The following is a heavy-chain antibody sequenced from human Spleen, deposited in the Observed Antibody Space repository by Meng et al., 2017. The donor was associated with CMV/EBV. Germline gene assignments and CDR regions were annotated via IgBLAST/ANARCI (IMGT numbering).Heavy chain of an antibody. CDR3: ARAYGDYVTPDM. V-gene: IGHV3-21*01. Sequence: QEWVSSIDNRNGFIHYADSVRGRFTISRDNARNSLYLQMNTLISEDTAVYYCARAYGDYVTPDMWSQGTLVTFDS. CDR2: IDNRNGFI. J-gene: IGHJ4*03. D-gene: IGHD4-17*01.